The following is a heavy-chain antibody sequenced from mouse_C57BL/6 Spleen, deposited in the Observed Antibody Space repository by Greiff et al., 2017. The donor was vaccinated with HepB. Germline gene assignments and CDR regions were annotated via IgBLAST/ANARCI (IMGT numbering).Heavy chain of an antibody. J-gene: IGHJ4*01. D-gene: IGHD1-1*01. Sequence: VQLQQSGPGLAKPSQSLSLTCSVTGYSITSDYWNWIRKFPGNKLEYIGYISYSGSNNYNPSLNSRISINRDTSKNQYYLQLNSVTTEDTATYYCARWDYSRAMDYWGQGTTVTVSS. CDR3: ARWDYSRAMDY. CDR2: ISYSGSN. CDR1: GYSITSDY. V-gene: IGHV3-8*01.